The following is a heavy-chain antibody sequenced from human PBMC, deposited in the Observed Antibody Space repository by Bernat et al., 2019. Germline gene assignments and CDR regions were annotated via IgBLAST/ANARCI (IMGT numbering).Heavy chain of an antibody. CDR1: GFTFSTYG. Sequence: VQLVESGGGVVQPGTSLRLSCAASGFTFSTYGIHWVRQAPGKGLEWVSGINWNGGSTGYADSVKGRFTISRDNAKNSLYLQMNSLRAEDTALYYCARAGDYDLAGAFDIWGQGTMVTVSS. V-gene: IGHV3-20*04. CDR2: INWNGGST. J-gene: IGHJ3*02. CDR3: ARAGDYDLAGAFDI. D-gene: IGHD4-17*01.